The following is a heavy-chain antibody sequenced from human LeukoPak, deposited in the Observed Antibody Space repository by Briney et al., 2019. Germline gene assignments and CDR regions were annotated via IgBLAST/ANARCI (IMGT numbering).Heavy chain of an antibody. Sequence: ASVKVSCKTSGYTFTGYYMHWVRQAPGQGLEWMGWINPNSGGTNYAQKFQGRVTMTRDTSINTAYMELSSLRSDDTAVYYCARCALTGYYTNYWGQGALVTVS. CDR3: ARCALTGYYTNY. J-gene: IGHJ4*02. CDR1: GYTFTGYY. D-gene: IGHD3-9*01. CDR2: INPNSGGT. V-gene: IGHV1-2*02.